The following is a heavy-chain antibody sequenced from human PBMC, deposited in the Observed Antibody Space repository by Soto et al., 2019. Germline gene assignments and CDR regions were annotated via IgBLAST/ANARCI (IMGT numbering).Heavy chain of an antibody. CDR2: IIPVLGKA. CDR1: GGTFSSYF. J-gene: IGHJ4*02. CDR3: AQGQQPLDY. D-gene: IGHD6-13*01. Sequence: QVQLVQSGGEVKKPGSSVKVSCKASGGTFSSYFFSWVRQATGHGLEWMGTIIPVLGKATYAQKFQGRVTLTADKSTTTAYMELSSLRSEDTDLYYCAQGQQPLDYWGQGTLVTVSS. V-gene: IGHV1-69*02.